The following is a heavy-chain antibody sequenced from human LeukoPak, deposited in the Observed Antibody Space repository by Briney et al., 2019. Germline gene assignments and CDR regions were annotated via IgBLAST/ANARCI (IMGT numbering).Heavy chain of an antibody. V-gene: IGHV5-51*01. CDR3: ARPPTYCGGDCYHDY. CDR2: IYPGDSDT. J-gene: IGHJ4*02. CDR1: GYSFTAFW. Sequence: GESLKISCKGSGYSFTAFWIAWVRQMPGKGLEWMGIIYPGDSDTRYSPSFQGQVTISADKSISTAYLQWSSLKASDTAMYYCARPPTYCGGDCYHDYWGQGTLVTVSS. D-gene: IGHD2-21*02.